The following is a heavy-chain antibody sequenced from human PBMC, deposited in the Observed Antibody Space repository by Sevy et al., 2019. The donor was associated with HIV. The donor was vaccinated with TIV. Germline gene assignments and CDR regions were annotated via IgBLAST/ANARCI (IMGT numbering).Heavy chain of an antibody. CDR3: ARDPRLLGVVMEDYYGMDV. D-gene: IGHD3-3*01. V-gene: IGHV3-48*02. Sequence: GGSLRLSCAASGFTFSSYSMNWVRQAPGKGLEWVSYISSSSSIIYYADSVKGRFTISRDNAKNSLYLQMNSLRDEDTAVYYCARDPRLLGVVMEDYYGMDVWGQGTTVTVSS. CDR2: ISSSSSII. CDR1: GFTFSSYS. J-gene: IGHJ6*02.